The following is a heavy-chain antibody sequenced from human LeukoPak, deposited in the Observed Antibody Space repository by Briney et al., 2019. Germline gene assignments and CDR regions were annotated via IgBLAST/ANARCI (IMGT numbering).Heavy chain of an antibody. CDR2: ISSSGSTI. CDR3: ARAYYDILTGYAVPFDY. CDR1: GFTFSDYY. Sequence: GGSLRLSCAASGFTFSDYYMSWIRQAPGKGLEWVSYISSSGSTIYYADSVKGRFTISRDNAKNSLYLQMNSLRAEDKAVYYCARAYYDILTGYAVPFDYWGQGTLVTVSS. V-gene: IGHV3-11*01. D-gene: IGHD3-9*01. J-gene: IGHJ4*02.